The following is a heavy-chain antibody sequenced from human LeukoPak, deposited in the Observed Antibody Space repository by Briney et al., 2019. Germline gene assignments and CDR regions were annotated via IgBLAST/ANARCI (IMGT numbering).Heavy chain of an antibody. Sequence: QTGGSLRLSCAASGFTFNSYSMNWVRQAPGKGLEWVANIKQDGSEKYYVDSVKGRFTISRDNAKNSLCLQMNSLRAEDTAVYYCARVRWLRLYYYYYYMDVWGKGTTVTISS. D-gene: IGHD5-12*01. V-gene: IGHV3-7*01. J-gene: IGHJ6*03. CDR2: IKQDGSEK. CDR1: GFTFNSYS. CDR3: ARVRWLRLYYYYYYMDV.